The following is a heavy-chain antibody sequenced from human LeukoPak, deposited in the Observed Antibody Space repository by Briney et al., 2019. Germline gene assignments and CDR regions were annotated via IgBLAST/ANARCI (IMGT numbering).Heavy chain of an antibody. D-gene: IGHD2/OR15-2a*01. CDR2: ISSSGSII. J-gene: IGHJ3*01. Sequence: PGGSLRLSCAASGFTFSSCELSWVRQAPAKGLEWVSYISSSGSIIYYADSVKGRLTISRDSAKNSLYLQMNSLRAEDTAVYYCARHDCHSNSDAFDVWGQGTMVTVPS. CDR3: ARHDCHSNSDAFDV. V-gene: IGHV3-48*03. CDR1: GFTFSSCE.